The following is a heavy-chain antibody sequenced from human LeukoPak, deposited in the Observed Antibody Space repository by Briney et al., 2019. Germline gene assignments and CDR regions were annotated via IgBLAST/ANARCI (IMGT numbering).Heavy chain of an antibody. J-gene: IGHJ4*02. CDR1: GFTFSSYG. Sequence: PVGSLTLTCAASGFTFSSYGMHWVRQAPSKGLEWVAVIWYDGSNKYYADSVKGRFTISRDNSKNTLYLQMNSLRAEDTAVYYCARLYDYGVYVDYWGQGTLVTVSS. D-gene: IGHD4-17*01. CDR2: IWYDGSNK. CDR3: ARLYDYGVYVDY. V-gene: IGHV3-33*01.